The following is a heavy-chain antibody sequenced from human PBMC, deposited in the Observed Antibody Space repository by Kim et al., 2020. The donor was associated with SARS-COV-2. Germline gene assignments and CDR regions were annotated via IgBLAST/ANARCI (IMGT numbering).Heavy chain of an antibody. Sequence: GGSLRLSCAASGFTFSSYGMHWVRQAPGKGLEWVAVIWYDGSNKYYADSVKGRFTISRDNSKNTLYLQMNSLRAEDTAVYYCARLRGYGDYPPNWYFDLWGRGTLVTVSS. CDR3: ARLRGYGDYPPNWYFDL. J-gene: IGHJ2*01. CDR2: IWYDGSNK. D-gene: IGHD4-17*01. V-gene: IGHV3-33*08. CDR1: GFTFSSYG.